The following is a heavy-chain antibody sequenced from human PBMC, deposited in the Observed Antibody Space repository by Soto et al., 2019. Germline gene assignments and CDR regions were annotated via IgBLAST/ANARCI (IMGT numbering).Heavy chain of an antibody. CDR2: IDSDGSST. CDR1: GFTFGSYW. D-gene: IGHD1-26*01. Sequence: EVQLVESGGGLVQPGESLRVSCAASGFTFGSYWMNWVRQAPGKGMVWVSRIDSDGSSTTYADSVKGRFTTSRDNAKNTLYLQMSSLRVEDTAVYSCARWSPYGMDVWGQGTTVTVSS. CDR3: ARWSPYGMDV. V-gene: IGHV3-74*01. J-gene: IGHJ6*02.